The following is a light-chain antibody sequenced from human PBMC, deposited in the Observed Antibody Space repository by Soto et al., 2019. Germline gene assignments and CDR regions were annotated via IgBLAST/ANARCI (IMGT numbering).Light chain of an antibody. V-gene: IGKV1-27*01. CDR2: AAS. CDR3: QKYNSAPLT. Sequence: DIQMTQSPSSLSASLGDRVNITCRASQGIGVDLAWFQQKPGKVPKLLIYAASTLQSGFPSRFSGSGSGTDFNLTISSLQPEDFATYYCQKYNSAPLTFGGGTKVEIK. CDR1: QGIGVD. J-gene: IGKJ4*01.